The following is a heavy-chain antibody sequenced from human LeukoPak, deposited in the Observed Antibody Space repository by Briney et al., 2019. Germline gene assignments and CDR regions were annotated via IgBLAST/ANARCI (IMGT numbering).Heavy chain of an antibody. CDR3: ARDLPNCSSASCYLGFGDYYYYYHGMDV. V-gene: IGHV3-21*01. CDR1: GFTFSSYS. CDR2: ISFIITYI. D-gene: IGHD2-2*01. Sequence: GGSLRLSCAASGFTFSSYSMNWVRQAPGKGLEWVSSISFIITYIYYADSVKGRFTISRDNAKNSLYLQMNSLRAGDTAVYYCARDLPNCSSASCYLGFGDYYYYYHGMDVWGQGTTVTLSS. J-gene: IGHJ6*02.